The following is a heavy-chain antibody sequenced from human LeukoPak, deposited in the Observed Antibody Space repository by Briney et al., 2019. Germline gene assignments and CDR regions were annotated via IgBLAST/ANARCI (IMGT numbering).Heavy chain of an antibody. J-gene: IGHJ5*02. CDR1: GNSFTTYW. Sequence: GESLKISCKGSGNSFTTYWISWAHQMPGKGLEWMGRIDLSDSYTNYSPSFQGHVTISADKSISTAYLQWSSLKASDTAMYYCARSYYGSGTNKYCFDPWGQGTLVTVSS. CDR3: ARSYYGSGTNKYCFDP. D-gene: IGHD3-10*01. V-gene: IGHV5-10-1*01. CDR2: IDLSDSYT.